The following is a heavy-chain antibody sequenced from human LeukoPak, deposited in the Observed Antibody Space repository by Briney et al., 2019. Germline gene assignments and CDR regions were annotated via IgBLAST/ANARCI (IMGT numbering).Heavy chain of an antibody. V-gene: IGHV3-74*01. CDR3: ARTTVTICFDP. J-gene: IGHJ5*02. Sequence: GGSLRLSCVASGFTFSRSWMHWVRQAPGKGLEWVSYVNGDGSGTGYADSVKGRFTVSRDNAKNTVYLQMNSLRAGDTAVCYCARTTVTICFDPWGQGTLVTVSS. CDR1: GFTFSRSW. D-gene: IGHD4-17*01. CDR2: VNGDGSGT.